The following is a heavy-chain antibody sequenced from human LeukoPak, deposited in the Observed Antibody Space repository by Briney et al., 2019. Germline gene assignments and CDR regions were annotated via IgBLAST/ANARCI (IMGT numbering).Heavy chain of an antibody. Sequence: ASVKVSCKASGYTFTGYYMHWVRQAPGQGLEWMGWINPNSGGTNYAQKFQGRVTMTRDTSISTAYMELSRLRSDDTAVYYCARELYCSSTSCYRVLDYWGQETLVTVSS. CDR2: INPNSGGT. D-gene: IGHD2-2*01. CDR3: ARELYCSSTSCYRVLDY. V-gene: IGHV1-2*02. J-gene: IGHJ4*02. CDR1: GYTFTGYY.